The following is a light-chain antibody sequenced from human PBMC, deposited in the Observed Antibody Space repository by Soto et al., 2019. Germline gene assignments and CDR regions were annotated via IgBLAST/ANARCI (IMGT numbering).Light chain of an antibody. CDR1: QSVSSN. CDR3: QQYNKWPLWT. CDR2: GAS. J-gene: IGKJ1*01. Sequence: EIVMTQSPATLSVSPGERATLSCRASQSVSSNLAWYQHKPGQAPRLLIYGASTRATGIPARFSGSGSGTKFTLTISSLKSEDFTVFYCQQYNKWPLWTFGQGTKV. V-gene: IGKV3-15*01.